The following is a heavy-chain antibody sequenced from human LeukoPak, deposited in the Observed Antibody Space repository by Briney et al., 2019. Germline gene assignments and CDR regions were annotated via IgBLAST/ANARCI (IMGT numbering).Heavy chain of an antibody. V-gene: IGHV3-23*01. J-gene: IGHJ3*01. CDR2: ISGSGGSI. CDR1: GFTFSNYA. D-gene: IGHD4-17*01. Sequence: PGGSLRLSCAASGFTFSNYAMSWVRRAPGKGLEWVSAISGSGGSIYYADSVMGRFTISRDNYKNTVYMQMNSLRAEDTALYYCAKGTTTDDVAFDFWGQGTMVTVSS. CDR3: AKGTTTDDVAFDF.